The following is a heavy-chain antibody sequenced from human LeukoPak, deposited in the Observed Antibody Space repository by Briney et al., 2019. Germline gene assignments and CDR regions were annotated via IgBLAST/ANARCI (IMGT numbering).Heavy chain of an antibody. V-gene: IGHV4-31*03. CDR2: IYYSGST. CDR3: AKDRSYNWKVFAFDI. CDR1: VGSICSGGYY. Sequence: SVTVSLKCTVSVGSICSGGYYWRWVRQHPGKGLEWIGYIYYSGSTYYNPSVKSRMTISVHTTKNQFSLKLSSVTAADTAVYYCAKDRSYNWKVFAFDIWGQGTMVTVSS. J-gene: IGHJ3*02. D-gene: IGHD1-1*01.